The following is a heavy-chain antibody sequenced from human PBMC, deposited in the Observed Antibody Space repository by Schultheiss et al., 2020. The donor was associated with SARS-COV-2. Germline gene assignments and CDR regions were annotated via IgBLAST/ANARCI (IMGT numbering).Heavy chain of an antibody. CDR1: GGSISSGGYS. J-gene: IGHJ4*02. CDR2: IYHSGST. V-gene: IGHV4-30-2*01. D-gene: IGHD3-10*01. CDR3: ASHSGSIEFPDY. Sequence: LRLSCAVSGGSISSGGYSWSWIRQPPGKGLEWIGYIYHSGSTYYNPSLKSRVTISVDRSKNQFSLKLSSVTAADTAVYYCASHSGSIEFPDYWGQGTLVTVSS.